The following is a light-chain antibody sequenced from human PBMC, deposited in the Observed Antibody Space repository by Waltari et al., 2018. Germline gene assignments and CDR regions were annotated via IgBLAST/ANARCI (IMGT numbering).Light chain of an antibody. CDR3: SSYISSSTLEL. V-gene: IGLV2-14*03. CDR2: DVS. J-gene: IGLJ2*01. Sequence: QSALTQPASVSGSPGQSITISCTGTSSDVGGYNSVACYQQHPGKVPKLIIYDVSNRPSWVSNRFFGSESGNKASLTISGLEDEDDADYYCSSYISSSTLELFGGGTSLTVL. CDR1: SSDVGGYNS.